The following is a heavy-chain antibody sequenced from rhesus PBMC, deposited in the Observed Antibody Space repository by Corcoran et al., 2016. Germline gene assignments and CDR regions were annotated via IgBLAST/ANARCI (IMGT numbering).Heavy chain of an antibody. J-gene: IGHJ4*01. D-gene: IGHD6-13*01. Sequence: QVQLQESGPGLLKPSETLSLTCAVSGGSISGGYGWVWIRQPPGKGLEGIGSIYSSRGNHEYNHSRKSRVTSSTDTSKNQFSLKLSSVTAAATAVYYCARSPTYSSPYYCDYWGQGVLVTVSS. CDR1: GGSISGGYG. CDR2: IYSSRGNH. CDR3: ARSPTYSSPYYCDY. V-gene: IGHV4-76*01.